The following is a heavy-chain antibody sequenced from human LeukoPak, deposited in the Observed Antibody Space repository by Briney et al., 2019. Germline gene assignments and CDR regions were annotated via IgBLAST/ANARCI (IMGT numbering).Heavy chain of an antibody. Sequence: ASVKVSCKVSGYTLTELSMHWVRQAPGKGLEWMGWINPNSGGTNYAQKFQGRVTMTRDTSISTAYMELSRLRSDDTAVYYCAREGGLNSSSWYVRSPPFDYWGQGTLVTVSS. CDR2: INPNSGGT. V-gene: IGHV1-2*02. CDR3: AREGGLNSSSWYVRSPPFDY. J-gene: IGHJ4*02. CDR1: GYTLTELS. D-gene: IGHD6-13*01.